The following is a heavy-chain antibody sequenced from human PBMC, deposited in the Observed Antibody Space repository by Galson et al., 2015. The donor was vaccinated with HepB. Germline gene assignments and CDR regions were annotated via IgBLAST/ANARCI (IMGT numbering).Heavy chain of an antibody. V-gene: IGHV3-7*01. J-gene: IGHJ4*02. CDR3: ARRMPTINNFDC. Sequence: SLRLSCAASGFIFSSYWMSWVRQAPGKGPEWVANIKQDGSEKYYVDAVKGRFTISRDNAKNSLYLQMNSLRAEDTAVYYCARRMPTINNFDCWGQGTLVTVSS. D-gene: IGHD5-24*01. CDR1: GFIFSSYW. CDR2: IKQDGSEK.